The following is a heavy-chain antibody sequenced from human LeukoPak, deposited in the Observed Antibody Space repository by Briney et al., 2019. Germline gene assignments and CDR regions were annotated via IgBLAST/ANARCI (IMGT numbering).Heavy chain of an antibody. CDR2: ISYDGSNK. Sequence: PGRSLRLSCAASGFTFSSYAMHWVRQAPGKGLEWVAIISYDGSNKYYAESVKGRFTISRDNSKNTLYLQMNSLRAEDTAVYYCAKAEEAVARASWFDPWGQGTLVTVSS. D-gene: IGHD6-19*01. J-gene: IGHJ5*02. V-gene: IGHV3-30*04. CDR1: GFTFSSYA. CDR3: AKAEEAVARASWFDP.